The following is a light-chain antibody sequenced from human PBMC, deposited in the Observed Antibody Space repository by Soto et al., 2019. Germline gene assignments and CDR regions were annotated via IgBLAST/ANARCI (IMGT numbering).Light chain of an antibody. CDR2: GAS. CDR3: QQYGSSPLFT. J-gene: IGKJ3*01. CDR1: QSVSSSY. Sequence: EIVLTQSPGTLSLCPGERATLSCRASQSVSSSYLAWYQQKPGQAPRLLIYGASSRATGTPDRFSGSGSGTDFTLTISRLEPEDFAVYYCQQYGSSPLFTFGPGTKVHVK. V-gene: IGKV3-20*01.